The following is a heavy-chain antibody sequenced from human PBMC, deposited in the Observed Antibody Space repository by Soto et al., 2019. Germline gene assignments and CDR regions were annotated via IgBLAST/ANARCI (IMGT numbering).Heavy chain of an antibody. CDR3: ARGDSTDCSNGVCSFFYNHDMDV. CDR1: GDSFTDYH. V-gene: IGHV1-2*04. CDR2: INPKSGGT. J-gene: IGHJ6*02. D-gene: IGHD2-8*01. Sequence: AAVKVSFKASGDSFTDYHIHWVRQAPGQGLEWLGRINPKSGGTSTAQKFQGWVTMTTGTSISTASMELTRLTSDDTAIYYCARGDSTDCSNGVCSFFYNHDMDVWGQGTTVTVSS.